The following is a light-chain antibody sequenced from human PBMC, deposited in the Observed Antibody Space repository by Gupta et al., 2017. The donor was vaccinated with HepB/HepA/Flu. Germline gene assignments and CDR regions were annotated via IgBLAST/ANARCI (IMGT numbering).Light chain of an antibody. CDR3: QVYNSYSRA. CDR2: KTS. Sequence: DIQMTQSPSTQSASVGDRVTITCRASESVNNWLAWYQQKPGKVPDLLIYKTSTLKSGVPSRISGSGAGTEFTLTISSLQPDDFATYYCQVYNSYSRAFGQGTKVEIK. CDR1: ESVNNW. J-gene: IGKJ1*01. V-gene: IGKV1-5*03.